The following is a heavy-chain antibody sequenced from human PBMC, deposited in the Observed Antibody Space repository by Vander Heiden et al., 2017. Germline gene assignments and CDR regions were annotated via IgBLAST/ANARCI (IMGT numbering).Heavy chain of an antibody. J-gene: IGHJ4*02. CDR1: GFTFSSYS. Sequence: EVQLVESGGGLVKPGGSLRLSCAASGFTFSSYSMNWVRQAPGKGLEWVSSIGSSSSYIYDADSVKGRFTISRDNAKNSLYLQRNSLRAEDTAVYYCARAGDSSGYYAIDYWGQGTLVTVSS. CDR2: IGSSSSYI. V-gene: IGHV3-21*01. CDR3: ARAGDSSGYYAIDY. D-gene: IGHD3-22*01.